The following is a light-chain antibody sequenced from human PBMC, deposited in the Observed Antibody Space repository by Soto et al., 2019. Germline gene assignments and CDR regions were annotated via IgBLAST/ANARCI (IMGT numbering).Light chain of an antibody. CDR2: DAS. V-gene: IGKV3-11*01. CDR1: QSVSSY. J-gene: IGKJ3*01. CDR3: QQRSNWPPI. Sequence: DIVLTQSPATLSLSPGERATLSCRASQSVSSYLAWYQQKPGQAPRLLIYDASNRATGIPARFSGSGSGTDFTLNISSLEPEDFAVYYCQQRSNWPPIFGPATTGAIK.